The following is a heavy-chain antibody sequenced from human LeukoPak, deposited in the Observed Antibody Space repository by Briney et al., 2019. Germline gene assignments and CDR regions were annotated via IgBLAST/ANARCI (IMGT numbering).Heavy chain of an antibody. J-gene: IGHJ4*02. Sequence: SETLSLTCGVSGYSISSGYYWGWIRQPPGTGLEWIGSIYHSGSTYYNPSVKSRDTISVDTSKNQFSLMLNSVTAADTAVYCCAREDYDSSGYYRPYWGQGTLVTVAS. CDR3: AREDYDSSGYYRPY. CDR1: GYSISSGYY. V-gene: IGHV4-38-2*02. D-gene: IGHD3-22*01. CDR2: IYHSGST.